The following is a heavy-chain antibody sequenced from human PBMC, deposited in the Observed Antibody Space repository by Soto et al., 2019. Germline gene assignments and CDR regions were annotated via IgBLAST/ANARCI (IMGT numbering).Heavy chain of an antibody. V-gene: IGHV3-23*01. CDR2: ISGDTATT. Sequence: GVTLRLPCAASGFSFSEYSMTWVRQARGKGLQWVSAISGDTATTHYADSVKGRFTISRDNSRDTLYLQMNSLRVEDTAIYYCAKPLQQWLLQGSGVDVWGQGPMGTVSS. J-gene: IGHJ6*02. CDR3: AKPLQQWLLQGSGVDV. CDR1: GFSFSEYS. D-gene: IGHD6-19*01.